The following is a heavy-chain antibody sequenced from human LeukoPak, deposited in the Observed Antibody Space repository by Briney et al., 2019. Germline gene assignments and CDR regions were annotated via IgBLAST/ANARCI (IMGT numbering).Heavy chain of an antibody. CDR3: ARDYYDSSGYYHSAH. V-gene: IGHV3-30-3*01. CDR1: GFTFSSYA. Sequence: GRSLRLSCAASGFTFSSYAMHWVRQAPGKGLEWVAVISYDGSNKYYADSVKGRFTISRDNSKNTLYLQMNSLRAEDTAVYYCARDYYDSSGYYHSAHWGQGTLVTVSS. D-gene: IGHD3-22*01. J-gene: IGHJ4*02. CDR2: ISYDGSNK.